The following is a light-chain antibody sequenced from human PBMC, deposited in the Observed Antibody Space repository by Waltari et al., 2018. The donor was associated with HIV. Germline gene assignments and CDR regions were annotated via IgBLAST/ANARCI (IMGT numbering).Light chain of an antibody. Sequence: DIQLTQSPSSLSASVGDRVTITCQASQDISNHLNWYQQKPGKAPKLLIYDASHLETGVPARFSGSGSGSDFTFTIRGLQREDVATYYCQQYDNDPTFTFGPGTKVDVK. V-gene: IGKV1-33*01. CDR1: QDISNH. J-gene: IGKJ3*01. CDR3: QQYDNDPTFT. CDR2: DAS.